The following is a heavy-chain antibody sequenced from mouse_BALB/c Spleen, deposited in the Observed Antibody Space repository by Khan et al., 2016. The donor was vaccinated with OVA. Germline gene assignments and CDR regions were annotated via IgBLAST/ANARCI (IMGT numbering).Heavy chain of an antibody. J-gene: IGHJ3*01. CDR2: IRYDGNT. D-gene: IGHD3-1*01. Sequence: EVQLQESGPGLVKPSQSLSLTCSVTGYSITNGYFWNWIRQFPGNNLEWMGYIRYDGNTNYNPSLKNRISITRDTSQHQFFLNLNSVTPEDTATYYCARGGGSGPAWFTYWGQGTLVTVSA. CDR3: ARGGGSGPAWFTY. CDR1: GYSITNGYF. V-gene: IGHV3-6*02.